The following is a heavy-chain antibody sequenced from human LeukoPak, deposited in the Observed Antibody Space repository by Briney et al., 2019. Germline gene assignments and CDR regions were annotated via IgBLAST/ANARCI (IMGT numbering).Heavy chain of an antibody. CDR1: GFTFSTYA. CDR2: ISGGVGST. V-gene: IGHV3-23*01. Sequence: GGSLRLSCAASGFTFSTYAMTWVRQAPGKGLEWVSLISGGVGSTYYADSVKGWFTISRDNSKNTVYLQMNSLTAEDTAIFYCAKVPNEVRGDIKDWGQGTLVTVSS. D-gene: IGHD3-10*01. J-gene: IGHJ4*02. CDR3: AKVPNEVRGDIKD.